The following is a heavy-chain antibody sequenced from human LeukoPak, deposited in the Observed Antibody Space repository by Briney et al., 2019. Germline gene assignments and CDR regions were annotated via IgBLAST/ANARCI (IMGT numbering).Heavy chain of an antibody. J-gene: IGHJ6*02. CDR1: VYTFTIYD. D-gene: IGHD3-10*02. V-gene: IGHV1-8*01. Sequence: ASVKVSRKASVYTFTIYDINWVRQATGQGLEWMGWMNPNSGNTGYAQKFQGRVTMTRNTSISTAYMELRSLRSEDTAVYYCARDQTPVHYYYGMDFWGQGTTVTVSS. CDR3: ARDQTPVHYYYGMDF. CDR2: MNPNSGNT.